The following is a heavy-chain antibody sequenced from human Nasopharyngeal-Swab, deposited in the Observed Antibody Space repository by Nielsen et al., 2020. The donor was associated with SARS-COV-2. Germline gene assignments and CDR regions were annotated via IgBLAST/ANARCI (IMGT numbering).Heavy chain of an antibody. J-gene: IGHJ4*02. CDR2: ISWDGGST. V-gene: IGHV3-43D*04. Sequence: GESLKISCAASGFTFDDYAMHWVRQAPGKGLEWVSLISWDGGSTYYADSVKGRFTISRDNSKNSLYLQMNSLRAEDTALYYCAKGWSGYSPEFYFDYWGQGTLVTVSS. CDR3: AKGWSGYSPEFYFDY. CDR1: GFTFDDYA. D-gene: IGHD3-3*01.